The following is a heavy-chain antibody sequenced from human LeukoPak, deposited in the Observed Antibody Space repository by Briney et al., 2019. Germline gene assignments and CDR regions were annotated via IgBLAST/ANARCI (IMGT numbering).Heavy chain of an antibody. V-gene: IGHV3-49*04. CDR1: GFTFGDYA. CDR3: TRGGRFRGYFDY. Sequence: PGRSLSLSCTASGFTFGDYAMSWVRQAPGKELEGVGFIRSKAYGGTTEYAASVKGRFTISRDDSKSIAYLQMNSLKTEDTAVYYCTRGGRFRGYFDYWGQGTLVTVSS. J-gene: IGHJ4*02. D-gene: IGHD3-3*01. CDR2: IRSKAYGGTT.